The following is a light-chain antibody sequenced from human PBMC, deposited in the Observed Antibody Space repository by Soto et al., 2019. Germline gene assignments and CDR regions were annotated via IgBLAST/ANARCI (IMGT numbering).Light chain of an antibody. CDR1: SSNIGGNS. CDR2: DDN. Sequence: QSVMTQPPSVSPAPGQKVTISCSGSSSNIGGNSVSWYQQLPGTAPKLLIYDDNKRPSGIPDRFSGSKSGTSATLGITGFQTGDEADYYCGSWDSSLSAYVFGTGTKVNVL. CDR3: GSWDSSLSAYV. J-gene: IGLJ1*01. V-gene: IGLV1-51*01.